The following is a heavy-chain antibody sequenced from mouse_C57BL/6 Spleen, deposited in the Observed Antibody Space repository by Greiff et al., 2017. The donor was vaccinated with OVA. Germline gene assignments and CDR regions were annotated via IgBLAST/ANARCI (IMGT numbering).Heavy chain of an antibody. CDR2: INPNNGGT. J-gene: IGHJ3*01. CDR3: ASEGGYDAWFAY. CDR1: GYTFTDYN. V-gene: IGHV1-18*01. Sequence: VHVKQSGPELVKPGASVKIPCKASGYTFTDYNMDWVKQSHGKSLEWIGDINPNNGGTIYNQKFKGKATLTVDKSSSTAYMELRSLTSEDTAVYYCASEGGYDAWFAYWGQGTLVTVSA. D-gene: IGHD2-2*01.